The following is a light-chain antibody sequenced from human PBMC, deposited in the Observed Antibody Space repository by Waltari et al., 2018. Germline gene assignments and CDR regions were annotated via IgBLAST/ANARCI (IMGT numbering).Light chain of an antibody. CDR3: AAWDDSLNGRV. V-gene: IGLV1-36*01. CDR1: SSNIGNTA. J-gene: IGLJ3*02. CDR2: YDD. Sequence: QSVLTQPPSVSEAPRQRVTISCSGSSSNIGNTAVNWYQQLPGKAPKLLIYYDDLLPSGVSDRLSGSKSGTSASLAISGLQSEDEADYYCAAWDDSLNGRVFGGGTKLTVL.